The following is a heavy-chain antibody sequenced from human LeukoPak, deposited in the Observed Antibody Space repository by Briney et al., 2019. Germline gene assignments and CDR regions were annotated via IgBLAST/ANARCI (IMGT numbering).Heavy chain of an antibody. Sequence: ASVKVSCKASGYTFTSYGISWVRQAPGQGLEWMGWISAYNGNTNYAQKLQGRVTMTTDTSTSTAYMELRSLRSGDTAVYYCARDYYDSSLITVNDAFDIWGQGTMVTVSS. D-gene: IGHD3-22*01. V-gene: IGHV1-18*01. CDR3: ARDYYDSSLITVNDAFDI. CDR2: ISAYNGNT. J-gene: IGHJ3*02. CDR1: GYTFTSYG.